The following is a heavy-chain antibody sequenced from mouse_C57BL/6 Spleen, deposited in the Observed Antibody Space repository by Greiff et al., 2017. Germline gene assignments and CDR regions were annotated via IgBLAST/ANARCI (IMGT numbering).Heavy chain of an antibody. J-gene: IGHJ1*03. CDR1: GYSIPSDY. CDR3: ARFDYYGSSYGGYFDV. Sequence: EVQLQQSGPGLAKPSQTLSLTCSVTGYSIPSDYWNWIRKFPGNKLEYMGYISYSGSTYYNPSLKSRISITRDTSKNQYYLQLNSVTTEDTATYYGARFDYYGSSYGGYFDVWGTGTTVTVAS. D-gene: IGHD1-1*01. CDR2: ISYSGST. V-gene: IGHV3-8*01.